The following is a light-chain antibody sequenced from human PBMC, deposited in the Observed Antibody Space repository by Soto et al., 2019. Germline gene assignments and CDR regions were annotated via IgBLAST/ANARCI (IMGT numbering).Light chain of an antibody. J-gene: IGKJ1*01. CDR1: QNVRNN. CDR3: QQFHDWPRT. V-gene: IGKV3-15*01. Sequence: EIVMTQSPGTLSVSPGEGATLSCRASQNVRNNVAWYQQKPGQAPRLLIFNASYRANGVPARFTGSGSGTEFTLTISSLQSEDFAVYYCQQFHDWPRTFGHGTKLEIK. CDR2: NAS.